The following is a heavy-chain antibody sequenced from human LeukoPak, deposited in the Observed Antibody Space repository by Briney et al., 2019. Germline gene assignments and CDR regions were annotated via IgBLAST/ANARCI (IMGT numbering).Heavy chain of an antibody. CDR2: INPYNGDT. J-gene: IGHJ3*02. V-gene: IGHV1-18*01. D-gene: IGHD6-13*01. CDR3: ARDQSVRLLQTSSTYFKHVFAI. CDR1: GYTFTTCG. Sequence: ASVKVSCKASGYTFTTCGISWVRQAPGQGLERMGWINPYNGDTNYAQKLQGRVTMTTDTSTSTAYMELRSLRSDDTAVYYCARDQSVRLLQTSSTYFKHVFAIWGQGSMVTVSS.